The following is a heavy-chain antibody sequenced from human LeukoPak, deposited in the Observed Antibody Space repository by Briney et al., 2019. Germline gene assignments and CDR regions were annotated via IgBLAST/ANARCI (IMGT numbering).Heavy chain of an antibody. D-gene: IGHD4-17*01. J-gene: IGHJ4*02. Sequence: PSQTLSLTCTVSGDSISSYYWSWIRQPPGKGLEWIGYIYYSGSTNYNPSLKSRVTISVDTSKNQFSLKLSSVTAADTAVYYCARHEYGDFHFDYWGQGTLVTVSS. V-gene: IGHV4-59*08. CDR3: ARHEYGDFHFDY. CDR2: IYYSGST. CDR1: GDSISSYY.